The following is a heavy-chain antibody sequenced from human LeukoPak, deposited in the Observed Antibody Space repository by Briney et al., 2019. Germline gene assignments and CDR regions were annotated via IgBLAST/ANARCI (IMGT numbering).Heavy chain of an antibody. CDR1: GYSFTSYW. Sequence: GESLKISCKGSGYSFTSYWIGWVRQMPGKGLEWMGIIYAGDSDTRYSPSFQGQVTISADKSINTAYLQWSSLRAADTAMDSCARQGTLVAGTLVTTFDYLGQGTLLTVSS. CDR3: ARQGTLVAGTLVTTFDY. J-gene: IGHJ4*02. CDR2: IYAGDSDT. V-gene: IGHV5-51*01. D-gene: IGHD6-19*01.